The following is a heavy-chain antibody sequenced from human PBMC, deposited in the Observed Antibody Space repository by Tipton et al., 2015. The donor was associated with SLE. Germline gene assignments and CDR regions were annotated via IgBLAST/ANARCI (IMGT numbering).Heavy chain of an antibody. J-gene: IGHJ5*02. CDR1: GVSLSRHY. CDR2: CHYSGST. V-gene: IGHV4-59*11. CDR3: AREPAASGWFDP. Sequence: GLVKPSETLSLSCTVSGVSLSRHYWSWIRQTPGKGLEWIGSCHYSGSTTYNPSLKSRVKISVDTSKNQFSLDLTSVTGADTAVYYCAREPAASGWFDPWGQGTLVTVSS. D-gene: IGHD2-2*01.